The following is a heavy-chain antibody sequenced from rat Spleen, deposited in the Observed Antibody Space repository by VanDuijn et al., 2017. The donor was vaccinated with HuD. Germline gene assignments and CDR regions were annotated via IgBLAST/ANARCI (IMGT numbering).Heavy chain of an antibody. D-gene: IGHD1-10*01. V-gene: IGHV5-19*01. CDR1: GFIFSDYG. J-gene: IGHJ4*01. CDR2: ISPTGGRT. Sequence: EVQLVESGGGQVQPGRSLKLSCAASGFIFSDYGMHWIRQAPTKGLEWVASISPTGGRTNYRDSVKGRFTISRDNAKSTLYLQMNSLRSEDTATYFCARPHNYRYVMNVWGQGASVTVSS. CDR3: ARPHNYRYVMNV.